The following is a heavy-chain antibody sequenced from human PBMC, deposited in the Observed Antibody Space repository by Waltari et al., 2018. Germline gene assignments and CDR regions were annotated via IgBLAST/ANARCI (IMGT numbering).Heavy chain of an antibody. Sequence: QVQLQQWGAGLLKPSETLSLTCAVHGGSFGGYYWSWIRQSPGKGLEWIGEINHSGSTNYNPSLKSRVTISVDTSKNQFSLKVSSVTAADTAVYYCARQFSSGWYSEYWGQGTLVIVSS. CDR3: ARQFSSGWYSEY. CDR1: GGSFGGYY. J-gene: IGHJ4*02. D-gene: IGHD6-19*01. V-gene: IGHV4-34*01. CDR2: INHSGST.